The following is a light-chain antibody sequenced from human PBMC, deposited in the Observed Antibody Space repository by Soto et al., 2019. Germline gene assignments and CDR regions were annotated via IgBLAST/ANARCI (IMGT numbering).Light chain of an antibody. CDR3: QQYGTSPT. CDR2: DAS. V-gene: IGKV3D-20*01. CDR1: QSVSRNY. Sequence: EIVLTQSPATLSLSPGERATLSCGASQSVSRNYLAWYQHKPGLAPSLLIYDASSRATGIPDRFSGSGSGTDFTLTISRLEPEDSAVYFCQQYGTSPTFGQGTKVDIK. J-gene: IGKJ1*01.